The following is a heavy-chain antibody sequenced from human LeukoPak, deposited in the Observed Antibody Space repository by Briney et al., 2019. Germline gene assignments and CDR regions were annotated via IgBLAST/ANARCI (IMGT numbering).Heavy chain of an antibody. D-gene: IGHD5-24*01. J-gene: IGHJ4*02. Sequence: EASVTVSCTASGYTFTSYYMHWVRQAPGQGLEWMGIINPSGGSTSYTQKFQGRVTMTRDTSTSTVYMELSSLRSEDTAVYYCARPLEMATIFSFGYWGQGTLVTVSS. CDR2: INPSGGST. CDR3: ARPLEMATIFSFGY. CDR1: GYTFTSYY. V-gene: IGHV1-46*01.